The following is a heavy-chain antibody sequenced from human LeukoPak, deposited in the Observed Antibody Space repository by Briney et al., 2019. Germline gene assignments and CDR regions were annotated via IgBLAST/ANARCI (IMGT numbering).Heavy chain of an antibody. J-gene: IGHJ4*02. V-gene: IGHV3-30*03. CDR1: GFTFSRYG. Sequence: PGGSLRLSCAASGFTFSRYGVHWVRQAPGKGLEWVAVISYDGSNEYYADSVKGRFTISRDNSKNTLYLQMNSLRAEDTAVYYCARIGAGSSRDYWGQGTLVTVSS. CDR2: ISYDGSNE. CDR3: ARIGAGSSRDY. D-gene: IGHD6-13*01.